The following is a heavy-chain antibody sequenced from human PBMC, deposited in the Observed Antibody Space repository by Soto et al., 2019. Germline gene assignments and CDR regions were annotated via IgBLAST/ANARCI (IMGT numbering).Heavy chain of an antibody. D-gene: IGHD3-22*01. CDR3: ARGRMGAAQFSNLRSYSYAFDP. Sequence: ASVKVSCKTSGYTFSTYDINWVRQASGQGLEWLGWMNPDSGDTRYGRKFLGRVTLTRNTSTGTAYMEMTSLRSDDSAIYYCARGRMGAAQFSNLRSYSYAFDPWGQGTLVTVSS. V-gene: IGHV1-8*01. J-gene: IGHJ5*02. CDR2: MNPDSGDT. CDR1: GYTFSTYD.